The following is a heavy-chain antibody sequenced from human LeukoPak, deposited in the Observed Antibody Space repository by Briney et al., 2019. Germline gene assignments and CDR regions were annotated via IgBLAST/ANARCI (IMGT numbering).Heavy chain of an antibody. J-gene: IGHJ4*02. D-gene: IGHD2-15*01. CDR2: IYYSGST. V-gene: IGHV4-39*07. Sequence: SETLSLTCTVSGGSISSYYWGWIRQPPGKGLEWIGSIYYSGSTYYNPSLKSRVTISVDTSKNQFSLKLSSVTAADTAVYYCARDLFSGGSCYPYYFDYWGQGTLVTVSS. CDR3: ARDLFSGGSCYPYYFDY. CDR1: GGSISSYY.